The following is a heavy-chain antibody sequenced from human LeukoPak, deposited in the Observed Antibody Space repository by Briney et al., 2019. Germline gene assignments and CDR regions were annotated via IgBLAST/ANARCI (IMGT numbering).Heavy chain of an antibody. J-gene: IGHJ4*02. CDR1: GLTFSDYY. Sequence: GGSLRLSCAASGLTFSDYYMTWIRQAPGKGLEWVSSISGSGTTIYSADSVRGRFTVSRDNAKNSLFLHMNSLRAEDTAVYYCAIQITMIVVVPYFDYWGRGTLVTVSS. D-gene: IGHD3-22*01. CDR2: ISGSGTTI. V-gene: IGHV3-11*04. CDR3: AIQITMIVVVPYFDY.